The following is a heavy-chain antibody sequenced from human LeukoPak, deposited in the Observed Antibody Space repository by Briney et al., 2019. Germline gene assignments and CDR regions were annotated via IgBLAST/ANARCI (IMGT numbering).Heavy chain of an antibody. V-gene: IGHV3-74*01. D-gene: IGHD5-24*01. CDR1: GFTFRRHW. CDR2: INGDGSAT. J-gene: IGHJ4*02. CDR3: AREEEMATNTDY. Sequence: GGSLRLSCAASGFTFRRHWMHWVRHALGKGLVWVSRINGDGSATYYADSVKGRFSISRDNPKNTLYLHMHSLRADDTAVYYCAREEEMATNTDYWGQGTLVTVSS.